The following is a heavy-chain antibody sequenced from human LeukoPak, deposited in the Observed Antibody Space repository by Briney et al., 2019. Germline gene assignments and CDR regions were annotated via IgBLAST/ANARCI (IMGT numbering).Heavy chain of an antibody. Sequence: PSETLSLTCTVSGGSISSGGYYWSWIRQPPGKGLEWIGYIYHSGSTYYNPSLKSRVTISVDRSKNQFSLKLSSVTAADTAVYYCAREKRDGYPTYYFDYWGQGTLVTVSS. CDR1: GGSISSGGYY. V-gene: IGHV4-30-2*01. D-gene: IGHD5-24*01. CDR2: IYHSGST. CDR3: AREKRDGYPTYYFDY. J-gene: IGHJ4*02.